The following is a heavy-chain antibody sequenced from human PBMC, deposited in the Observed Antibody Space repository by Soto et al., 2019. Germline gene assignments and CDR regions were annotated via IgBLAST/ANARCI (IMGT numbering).Heavy chain of an antibody. D-gene: IGHD1-7*01. V-gene: IGHV1-69*12. CDR1: GGTFTTYA. Sequence: QVQLVQSGAEVKKPGSSMKVSCKASGGTFTTYAIGWVRQAPGQGLEWMGGIIPIFGTANYAQKFQGRVTITADESTSTAYMELSSLRSKDTAVFYCATFVTGTIRMWFDPWGQGTLVTVSS. CDR3: ATFVTGTIRMWFDP. CDR2: IIPIFGTA. J-gene: IGHJ5*02.